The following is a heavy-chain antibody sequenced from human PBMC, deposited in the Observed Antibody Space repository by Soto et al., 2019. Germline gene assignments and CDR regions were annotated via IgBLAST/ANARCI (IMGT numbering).Heavy chain of an antibody. CDR1: GFTFSSYW. V-gene: IGHV3-7*01. D-gene: IGHD2-2*03. Sequence: PGGSLRLSCAASGFTFSSYWMSWVRQAPGKGLEWVANIKQDGSEKYYVDSVKGRFTISRDNAKNSLYLQMNSLRAEDTAVYYCARDVGYCISTSCYPDYYYGMDGWGQGTTVTVSS. CDR3: ARDVGYCISTSCYPDYYYGMDG. CDR2: IKQDGSEK. J-gene: IGHJ6*02.